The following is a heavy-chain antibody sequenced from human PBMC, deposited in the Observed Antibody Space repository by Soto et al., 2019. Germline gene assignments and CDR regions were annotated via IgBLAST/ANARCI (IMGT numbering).Heavy chain of an antibody. CDR1: GDSITTNGYY. Sequence: QLQLQESGPGLVKPSETLSLTCTVSGDSITTNGYYWAWIRQPPGKGLDWIGNVYYSGSTNYNPSLRGRVTISVHTSKTQFSLNLTSVTAADTAVYYCAREPVGRPHDNWGQGRLVTVSS. J-gene: IGHJ4*02. CDR2: VYYSGST. CDR3: AREPVGRPHDN. D-gene: IGHD1-26*01. V-gene: IGHV4-39*02.